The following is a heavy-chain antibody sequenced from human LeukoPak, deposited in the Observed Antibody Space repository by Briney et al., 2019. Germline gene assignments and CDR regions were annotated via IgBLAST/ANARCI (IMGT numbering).Heavy chain of an antibody. V-gene: IGHV4-34*01. CDR2: INHSGST. Sequence: PSETLSLTCAVYGGSFSGYYWSWIRQPPGKGLEWIGEINHSGSTNYNPSLKSRVTISVDTSKNQFSLKLSSVTAADTAVYYCARGHAAAGTNYFDYWGQGTLVTVPS. CDR1: GGSFSGYY. J-gene: IGHJ4*02. CDR3: ARGHAAAGTNYFDY. D-gene: IGHD6-13*01.